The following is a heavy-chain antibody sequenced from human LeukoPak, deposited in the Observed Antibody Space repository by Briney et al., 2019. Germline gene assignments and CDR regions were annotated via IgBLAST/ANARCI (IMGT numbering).Heavy chain of an antibody. CDR1: GFTFSTYN. J-gene: IGHJ4*02. V-gene: IGHV3-21*04. CDR2: ISSSSSSGSYK. Sequence: PGGSLRLSCVGSGFTFSTYNMHWVRQAPGKGLEWVSTISSSSSSGSYKYYADSVKGRFTISRDNSKNTLYLQMNSLRDEDTAVYYCAKEIRPNDYWGQGTLVIVSS. CDR3: AKEIRPNDY.